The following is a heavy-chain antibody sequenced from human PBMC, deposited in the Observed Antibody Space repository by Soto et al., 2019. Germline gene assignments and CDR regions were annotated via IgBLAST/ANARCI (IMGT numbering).Heavy chain of an antibody. J-gene: IGHJ5*02. V-gene: IGHV1-69*12. CDR3: ARAPSLLLERRYGWFDP. D-gene: IGHD1-1*01. CDR2: IIPIFGTA. CDR1: GGTFSSYA. Sequence: QVQLVQSGAEVKKPGSSVKVSCKASGGTFSSYAISWVRQAPGQGLEWMGGIIPIFGTANYAQKFQGRVTITADESTRTAYMELSSLRSEDTAVYYCARAPSLLLERRYGWFDPWGQGTLVTVSS.